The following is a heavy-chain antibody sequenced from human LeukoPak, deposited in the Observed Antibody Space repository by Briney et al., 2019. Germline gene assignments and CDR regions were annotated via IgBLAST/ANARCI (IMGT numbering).Heavy chain of an antibody. J-gene: IGHJ4*02. CDR3: ARKAARAAEDY. D-gene: IGHD6-6*01. Sequence: SETLSLTCAVSGGSIILYYWSWIRQPPGKGLEWIGEINHSGSTNYNPSLKSRVTISVDTSKNQFPLKLSSVTAADTAVYYCARKAARAAEDYWGQGTLVTVSS. CDR2: INHSGST. CDR1: GGSIILYY. V-gene: IGHV4-34*01.